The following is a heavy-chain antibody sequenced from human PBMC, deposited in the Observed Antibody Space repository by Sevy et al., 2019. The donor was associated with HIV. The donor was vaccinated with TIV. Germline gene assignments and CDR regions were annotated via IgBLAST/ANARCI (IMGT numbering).Heavy chain of an antibody. CDR3: ARDRLGITISAEWGGGMDV. CDR1: GFTFSDYA. J-gene: IGHJ6*02. CDR2: IRYDGSNK. D-gene: IGHD3-3*01. Sequence: GGSVRLSCAASGFTFSDYAMHWVRHTQGKGLEWVAVIRYDGSNKYYADSVKGRFTISRDNSKNTLYLQMNSLRAEDTAVYYCARDRLGITISAEWGGGMDVWGQGTTVTVSS. V-gene: IGHV3-33*08.